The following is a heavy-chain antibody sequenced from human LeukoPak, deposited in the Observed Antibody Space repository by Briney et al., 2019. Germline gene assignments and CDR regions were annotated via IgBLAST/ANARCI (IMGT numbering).Heavy chain of an antibody. V-gene: IGHV5-51*01. CDR3: GRHVTWAFDY. Sequence: GESLKISCKGSGYSFTTYWIGWVRQMPGKGLEWLGLVHPGDSSTIYSPSFQGQVTVSADKSISTAYLQWTSLKASDTAIYYCGRHVTWAFDYWGQGALAAVPS. CDR1: GYSFTTYW. J-gene: IGHJ4*02. CDR2: VHPGDSST. D-gene: IGHD3-16*01.